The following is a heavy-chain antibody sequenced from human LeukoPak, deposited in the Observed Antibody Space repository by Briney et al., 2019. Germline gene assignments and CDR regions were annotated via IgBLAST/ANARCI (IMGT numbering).Heavy chain of an antibody. CDR3: ARVPANWNYDYYYMDV. Sequence: GGSLRLSCAASGFTFSSYSMNWVRQAPGKGLEWVSSFSSSSSYIYYADSVKGRFTISRDNAKNSLYLQMNSLRAEDTAVYYCARVPANWNYDYYYMDVWGKGTTVTVSS. CDR2: FSSSSSYI. V-gene: IGHV3-21*01. D-gene: IGHD1-20*01. CDR1: GFTFSSYS. J-gene: IGHJ6*03.